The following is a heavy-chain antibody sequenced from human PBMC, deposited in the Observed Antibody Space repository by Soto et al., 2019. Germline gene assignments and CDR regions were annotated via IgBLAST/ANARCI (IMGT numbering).Heavy chain of an antibody. D-gene: IGHD6-13*01. CDR3: ARGSSSWYSDY. Sequence: SETLSLNCPVSGCSISSYYWSWIRQPPGKGLEWIGYIYYSGSTNYNPSLKSRVTISVDTSKNQFSLKLSSVTAADTAVYYCARGSSSWYSDYWGQGTLVTVSS. V-gene: IGHV4-59*01. CDR2: IYYSGST. J-gene: IGHJ4*02. CDR1: GCSISSYY.